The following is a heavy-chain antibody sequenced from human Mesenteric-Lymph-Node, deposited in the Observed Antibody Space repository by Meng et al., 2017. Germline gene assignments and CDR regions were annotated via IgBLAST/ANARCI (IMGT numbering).Heavy chain of an antibody. CDR3: SRDPRLIAVAGTFDY. J-gene: IGHJ4*02. V-gene: IGHV4-4*02. CDR1: GGSISSSNC. Sequence: QVPLPGPAPGPVKPSGTRPLTCSVSGGSISSSNCGSGFLQHPGKELEGFVEIDHSSSTNYNPSLKNRVTISVDKSKNQFSLKLSSDTAADTAVYYCSRDPRLIAVAGTFDYWGQGTLVTVSS. D-gene: IGHD6-19*01. CDR2: IDHSSST.